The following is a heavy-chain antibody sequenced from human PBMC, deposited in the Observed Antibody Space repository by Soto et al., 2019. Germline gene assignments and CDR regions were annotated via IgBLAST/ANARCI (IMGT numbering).Heavy chain of an antibody. D-gene: IGHD5-18*01. V-gene: IGHV4-61*01. CDR2: IYYSGGT. CDR1: GGSVSSGSYY. Sequence: TLSLTCTVSGGSVSSGSYYWSWIRQPPGKGLEWIGYIYYSGGTNYNPSLKRRVTISVDTSKNQFSLKLSSVTAADTAVYYCARGGGVTANFDYWGQGALVAVSS. CDR3: ARGGGVTANFDY. J-gene: IGHJ4*02.